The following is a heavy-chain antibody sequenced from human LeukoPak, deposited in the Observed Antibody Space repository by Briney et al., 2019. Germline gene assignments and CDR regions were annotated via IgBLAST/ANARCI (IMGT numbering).Heavy chain of an antibody. V-gene: IGHV3-33*01. CDR1: GFTFSDYG. CDR3: ARAGSYYSVDWFDP. CDR2: IWYDGGNK. D-gene: IGHD1-26*01. Sequence: QTGGSLRLSCAASGFTFSDYGMHWVRQAPGKGPEWVAAIWYDGGNKYYADSVKGRFTISRDNAENALYLQMNSLRDEDTAVYYCARAGSYYSVDWFDPWGQGTLVIVSS. J-gene: IGHJ5*02.